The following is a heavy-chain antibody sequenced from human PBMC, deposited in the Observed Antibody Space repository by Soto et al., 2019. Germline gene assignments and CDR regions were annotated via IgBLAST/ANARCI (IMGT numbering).Heavy chain of an antibody. V-gene: IGHV5-51*01. D-gene: IGHD6-13*01. Sequence: GESLKISCKGSGYSFTIYCIGWVLQMPWKGLEWMGIIYPGDSDTRYSPSFQGQVTISADKSISTAYLQWSSLKASDTAMYYCARKYSSKNWFDPWGQGTLVTVSS. CDR2: IYPGDSDT. CDR1: GYSFTIYC. CDR3: ARKYSSKNWFDP. J-gene: IGHJ5*02.